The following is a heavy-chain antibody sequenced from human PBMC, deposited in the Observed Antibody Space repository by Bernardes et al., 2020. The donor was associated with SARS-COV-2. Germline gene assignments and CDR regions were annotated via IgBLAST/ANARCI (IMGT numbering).Heavy chain of an antibody. D-gene: IGHD6-13*01. Sequence: SETLSLTCAAYGGSFSGYYWSWIRQPAGKGLEWIGRIYTSGSTNYNPSLKSRVTISVDTSKNQFSLKLSSVTAADTAVYYCARAAAGTGYYYYGMDVWGQGTLVTVSS. V-gene: IGHV4-59*10. CDR1: GGSFSGYY. J-gene: IGHJ6*02. CDR2: IYTSGST. CDR3: ARAAAGTGYYYYGMDV.